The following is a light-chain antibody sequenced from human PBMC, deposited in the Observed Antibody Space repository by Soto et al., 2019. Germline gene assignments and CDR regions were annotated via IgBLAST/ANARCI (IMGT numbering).Light chain of an antibody. CDR1: SSDVGGYDF. CDR3: GSYSSTTTREV. J-gene: IGLJ1*01. V-gene: IGLV2-14*01. CDR2: EVT. Sequence: QSVLAQPASVSGSPGQSITISCTGDSSDVGGYDFVSWYQHHPGTPPKLIIYEVTHRPSGVSHRFSGSKSASTASLTISGLQVEAEADYFCGSYSSTTTREVFGTGTKVTVL.